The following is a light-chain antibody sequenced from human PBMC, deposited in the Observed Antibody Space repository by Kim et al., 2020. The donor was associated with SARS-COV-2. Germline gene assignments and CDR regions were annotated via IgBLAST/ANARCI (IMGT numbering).Light chain of an antibody. CDR2: GAS. Sequence: SPGERVTLSFMASQTISGSYLAWYQPQGGQAPRLLIYGASSRATGIPDRFSGSGSGTDFTLTITRLEPEDFAVYYCLHYADSFSYTFGQGTKLEI. CDR1: QTISGSY. J-gene: IGKJ2*01. V-gene: IGKV3-20*01. CDR3: LHYADSFSYT.